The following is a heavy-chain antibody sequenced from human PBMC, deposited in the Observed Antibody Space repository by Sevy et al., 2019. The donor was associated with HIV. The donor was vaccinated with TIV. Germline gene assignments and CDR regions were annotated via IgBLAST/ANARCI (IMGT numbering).Heavy chain of an antibody. J-gene: IGHJ3*01. CDR1: CGSISSGAYS. Sequence: SETLSLTCAVSCGSISSGAYSWNWIRQPPGKGLEWIGYIFHTGNTYYNPSLKSRVTISVDRSRNQFSLDLTSVTAADTAVYYCARDGGTVTTPGCFDFWGQGTLVTVSS. D-gene: IGHD4-17*01. V-gene: IGHV4-30-2*01. CDR2: IFHTGNT. CDR3: ARDGGTVTTPGCFDF.